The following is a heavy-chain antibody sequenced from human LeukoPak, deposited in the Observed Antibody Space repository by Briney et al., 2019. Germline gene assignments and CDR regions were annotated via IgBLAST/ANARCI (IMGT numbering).Heavy chain of an antibody. CDR3: ARRAGEYSHPYDY. D-gene: IGHD4-17*01. Sequence: GGSLRLSCAASGFTFSSYEMNWVRQAPGKGLEWVSFIYSGGNTHYSDSVKRRFTISRDNSKNTLYLQMNSLRVEDTAVYYCARRAGEYSHPYDYWGQGTLVTVSS. CDR2: IYSGGNT. V-gene: IGHV3-53*01. CDR1: GFTFSSYE. J-gene: IGHJ4*02.